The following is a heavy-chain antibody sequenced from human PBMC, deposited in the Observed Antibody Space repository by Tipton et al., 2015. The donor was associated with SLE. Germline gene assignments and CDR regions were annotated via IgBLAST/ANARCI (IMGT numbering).Heavy chain of an antibody. Sequence: LRLSCAASGFTFSSYWMSWVRQAPGKGLEWIGEINHSGSTNYNPSLKSRVTISVDTSKNQFSLKLSSVTAADTAVYYCASSGYSSGWYDYWGQGTLVTVSS. CDR3: ASSGYSSGWYDY. D-gene: IGHD6-19*01. V-gene: IGHV4-34*01. CDR1: GFTFSSYW. CDR2: INHSGST. J-gene: IGHJ4*02.